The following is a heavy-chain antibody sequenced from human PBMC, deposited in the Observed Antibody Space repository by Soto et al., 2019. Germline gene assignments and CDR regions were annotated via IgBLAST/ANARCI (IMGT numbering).Heavy chain of an antibody. V-gene: IGHV3-23*01. Sequence: EVQLLECGGGLVQPGGSLRLSCAASGFTFGSYAMTWVRQAPGKGLEWVSSISGSGDYTYFADSVKGRFTISRDNSKDTLYLQMSSLRVEDTAIYYCAKDSRSHPQGWFDPWGQGTLVTVSS. CDR1: GFTFGSYA. D-gene: IGHD2-15*01. J-gene: IGHJ5*02. CDR3: AKDSRSHPQGWFDP. CDR2: ISGSGDYT.